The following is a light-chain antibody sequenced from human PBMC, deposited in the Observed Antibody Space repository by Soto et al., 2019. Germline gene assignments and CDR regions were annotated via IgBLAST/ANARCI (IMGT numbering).Light chain of an antibody. CDR1: HIVSSY. CDR3: QPRSNWPLT. Sequence: EILLTQSPATLSLSPGERATLSCMASHIVSSYFAWYPQRPGQAPRLLIYDASNRAPGIPARFSGSGSGTDFTLTIRRLEPEDFAVYYCQPRSNWPLTFGGGTKVDIK. V-gene: IGKV3-11*01. CDR2: DAS. J-gene: IGKJ4*01.